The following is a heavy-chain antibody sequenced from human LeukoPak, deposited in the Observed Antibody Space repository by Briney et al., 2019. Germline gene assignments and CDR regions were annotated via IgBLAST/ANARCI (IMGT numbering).Heavy chain of an antibody. CDR2: INHSGST. Sequence: SETLSLTCAVYGGSFSGYYWSWIRQPPGKGLEWIGEINHSGSTNCNPSLKSRVTISVDTSKNQFSLKLSSVTAADTAVYYCARGRRVITMVRGVIGPHLYYFDYWGQGTLVTVSS. V-gene: IGHV4-34*01. CDR3: ARGRRVITMVRGVIGPHLYYFDY. J-gene: IGHJ4*02. D-gene: IGHD3-10*01. CDR1: GGSFSGYY.